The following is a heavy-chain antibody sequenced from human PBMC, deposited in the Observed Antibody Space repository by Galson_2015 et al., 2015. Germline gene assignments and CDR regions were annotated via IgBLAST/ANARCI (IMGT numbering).Heavy chain of an antibody. J-gene: IGHJ6*03. Sequence: SLRLSCAASGFTFDDYAMHWVRQAPGKGLEWVSGISWNSGSIGYADSVKGRFTISRDNAKSSLYLQMNSLRAEDTALYYRARCPGRERYMDVWGKATTVTVSS. CDR2: ISWNSGSI. CDR1: GFTFDDYA. D-gene: IGHD3-10*02. V-gene: IGHV3-9*01. CDR3: ARCPGRERYMDV.